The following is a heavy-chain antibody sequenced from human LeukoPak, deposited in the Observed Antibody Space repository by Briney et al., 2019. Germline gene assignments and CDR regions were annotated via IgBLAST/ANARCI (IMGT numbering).Heavy chain of an antibody. CDR2: IDPSDSYT. V-gene: IGHV5-10-1*01. Sequence: GASLKISCKGSGYSFTSYWISWVRQLPGKGLEWMGRIDPSDSYTNYSPSFQGHVTISADKSISTAYLQWSSLKASDTAMYYCARRHGSGWYAFDYWGQGTLVTVSS. CDR3: ARRHGSGWYAFDY. CDR1: GYSFTSYW. D-gene: IGHD6-19*01. J-gene: IGHJ4*02.